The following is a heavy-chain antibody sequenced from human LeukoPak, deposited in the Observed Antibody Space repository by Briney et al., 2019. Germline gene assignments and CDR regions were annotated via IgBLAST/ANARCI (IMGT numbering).Heavy chain of an antibody. V-gene: IGHV1-18*04. D-gene: IGHD3-22*01. J-gene: IGHJ4*02. CDR3: ARSRLPYYYDSSGYYWDY. CDR1: GFTFIDYG. CDR2: ISPYNGNT. Sequence: ASVRVSCKASGFTFIDYGISWVRQAPGQGLEWMGWISPYNGNTNYAQKVQDRVTMTTDTSTSTAYMELRSLRSDDTAVYYCARSRLPYYYDSSGYYWDYWGQGTLVTVSS.